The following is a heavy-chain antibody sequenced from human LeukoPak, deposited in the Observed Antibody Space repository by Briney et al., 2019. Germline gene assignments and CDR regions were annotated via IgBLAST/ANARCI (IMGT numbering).Heavy chain of an antibody. CDR1: GFTFSSSE. CDR3: TKETPQMDV. J-gene: IGHJ6*04. Sequence: GGSLRLSCAAYGFTFSSSEMNWVRQAPGQGLEWVASMSSTGNTVHYAGSVKGRFTNSRDNAKNSLYLQMNRLRAEDTAVYYCTKETPQMDVWGKGTTVTVSS. CDR2: MSSTGNTV. D-gene: IGHD2-15*01. V-gene: IGHV3-48*03.